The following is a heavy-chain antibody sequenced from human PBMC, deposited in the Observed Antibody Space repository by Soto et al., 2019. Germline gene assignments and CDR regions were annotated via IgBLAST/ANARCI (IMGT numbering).Heavy chain of an antibody. CDR2: IYYSGST. CDR1: GGSISSGGYY. J-gene: IGHJ4*02. V-gene: IGHV4-31*03. CDR3: ARTDSSGYPRWDY. Sequence: QVQLQESGPGLVKPSQTLSLTCTVSGGSISSGGYYWSWIRQHPGKGLEWIGYIYYSGSTYYNPSLKSRVTISVDTSKNQFSLRLSSVTAADTAVYYCARTDSSGYPRWDYWGQGTLVTVSS. D-gene: IGHD3-22*01.